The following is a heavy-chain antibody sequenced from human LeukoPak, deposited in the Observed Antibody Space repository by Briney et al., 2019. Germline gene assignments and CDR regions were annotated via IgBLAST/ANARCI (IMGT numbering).Heavy chain of an antibody. V-gene: IGHV3-30*02. D-gene: IGHD3-10*01. CDR2: IRFDGNDK. CDR1: GFTCNYYG. J-gene: IGHJ5*02. CDR3: AKDLMRDRWFGES. Sequence: GGSLRLYCAASGFTCNYYGMHWVRQAPGKGLEWVAFIRFDGNDKFYAESVKGRFTISRDTSRSTLYLQMNSLRLEDTAVYYCAKDLMRDRWFGESWGQGTLVTVSS.